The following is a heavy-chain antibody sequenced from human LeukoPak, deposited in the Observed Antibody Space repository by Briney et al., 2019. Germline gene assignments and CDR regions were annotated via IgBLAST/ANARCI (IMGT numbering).Heavy chain of an antibody. CDR1: GFTFSSYW. J-gene: IGHJ4*02. CDR2: IKQDGIVK. V-gene: IGHV3-7*01. Sequence: GGSLRLSCAASGFTFSSYWMTWVRQAPGKGLKWVAIIKQDGIVKYYVDSVKGPFTISRDNAKRSLYLQMNSLRADDTAVYYCARSTRTGYDFWGQGTLATVSS. D-gene: IGHD3/OR15-3a*01. CDR3: ARSTRTGYDF.